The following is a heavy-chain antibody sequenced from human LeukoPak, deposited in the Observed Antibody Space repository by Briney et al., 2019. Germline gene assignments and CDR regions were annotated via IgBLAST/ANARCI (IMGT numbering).Heavy chain of an antibody. CDR3: ARDKRYCSGGSCYPYFGY. Sequence: PSETLSLTCTVSGGSFSSGGYYWSWIRQHPGKGLEWIGYIYYSGSTYYNPSLKSRVTISVDTSKDQFSLKLSSVTAADTAVYYCARDKRYCSGGSCYPYFGYWGQGTLVTVSS. CDR1: GGSFSSGGYY. D-gene: IGHD2-15*01. V-gene: IGHV4-31*03. CDR2: IYYSGST. J-gene: IGHJ4*02.